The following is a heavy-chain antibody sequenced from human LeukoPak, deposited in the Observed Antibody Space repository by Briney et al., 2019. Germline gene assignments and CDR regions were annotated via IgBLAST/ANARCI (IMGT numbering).Heavy chain of an antibody. V-gene: IGHV4-34*01. J-gene: IGHJ4*02. CDR3: ARHENGDYVDY. Sequence: SGTLSLTCAVYGGSFSGYYWSWIRQPPGKGLEWIGEINQSGSTNYNPSLKSRVTISVDTSKNQFSLKLSSVTAADTAVYYCARHENGDYVDYWGQGTLVTVSS. CDR2: INQSGST. D-gene: IGHD4-17*01. CDR1: GGSFSGYY.